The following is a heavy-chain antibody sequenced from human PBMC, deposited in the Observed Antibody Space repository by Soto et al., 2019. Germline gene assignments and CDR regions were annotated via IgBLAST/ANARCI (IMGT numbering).Heavy chain of an antibody. J-gene: IGHJ5*02. CDR3: ARMATFGSLNWFDP. D-gene: IGHD3-16*01. CDR1: GSTLTTYD. V-gene: IGHV1-8*01. Sequence: ASVKFSCKASGSTLTTYDISWVRQATGQGLEWMGWMNPGSGDTGYAQKLQGRVTMTRDISIATAYMELSSLRSDDTAIYYCARMATFGSLNWFDPWGQGTLVTVSS. CDR2: MNPGSGDT.